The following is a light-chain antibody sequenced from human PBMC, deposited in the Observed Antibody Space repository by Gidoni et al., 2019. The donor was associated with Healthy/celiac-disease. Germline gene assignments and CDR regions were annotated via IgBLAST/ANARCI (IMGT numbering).Light chain of an antibody. V-gene: IGKV1-39*01. Sequence: DIQMTQSPSSLSASVGDRVTITCRASQRISSYLNWYQQKPGKAPKLLIYDASSLQSGVPSRFSGSGSGTDFTLTISSLQPEDIATYYCQQSDSTSWTFGQGTKVEIK. CDR2: DAS. CDR3: QQSDSTSWT. J-gene: IGKJ1*01. CDR1: QRISSY.